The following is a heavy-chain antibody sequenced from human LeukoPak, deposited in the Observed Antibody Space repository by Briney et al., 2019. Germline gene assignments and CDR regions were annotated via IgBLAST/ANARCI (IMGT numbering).Heavy chain of an antibody. J-gene: IGHJ4*02. Sequence: KPGGSLRLSCAASGFTFSSCSMNWVRQAPGKGLEWVSSISSSSSYIYYADSVKGRFTISRDNAKNSLYLQMNSLRAEDTAVYYCARDPQFRGPLDYWGQGTLVTVSS. CDR2: ISSSSSYI. V-gene: IGHV3-21*01. D-gene: IGHD2-15*01. CDR1: GFTFSSCS. CDR3: ARDPQFRGPLDY.